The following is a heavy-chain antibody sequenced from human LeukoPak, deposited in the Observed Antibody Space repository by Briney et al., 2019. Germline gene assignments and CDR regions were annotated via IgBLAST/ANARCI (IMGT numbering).Heavy chain of an antibody. D-gene: IGHD5-12*01. CDR3: ARYSGYEGSWFDP. CDR1: GGTFSSYA. V-gene: IGHV1-69*13. CDR2: IIPIFGTA. J-gene: IGHJ5*02. Sequence: ASVTVSCKASGGTFSSYAISWVRQAPGQGLEWMGGIIPIFGTANYAQKFQGRVTITADESTSTAYMELSSLRSEDTAVYFCARYSGYEGSWFDPWGQGTLVTVSS.